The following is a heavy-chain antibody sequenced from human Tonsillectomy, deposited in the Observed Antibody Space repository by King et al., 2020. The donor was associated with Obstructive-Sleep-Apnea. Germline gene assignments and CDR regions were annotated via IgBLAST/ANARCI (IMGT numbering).Heavy chain of an antibody. J-gene: IGHJ6*02. CDR1: GYSFTSYW. CDR3: ANLQRYCSSTSCSYGMDV. CDR2: IDPSDSFT. D-gene: IGHD2-2*01. V-gene: IGHV5-10-1*01. Sequence: QLVQSGAEVKKPGESLRISCKGSGYSFTSYWISLVRQRPGKGLEWMGRIDPSDSFTNYSPSFQGHVTISADKSIRPAYLQGSSLKASDTAMYYCANLQRYCSSTSCSYGMDVWGQGTTVTVSS.